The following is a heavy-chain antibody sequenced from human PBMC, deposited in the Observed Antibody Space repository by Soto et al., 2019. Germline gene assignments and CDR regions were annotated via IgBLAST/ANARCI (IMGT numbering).Heavy chain of an antibody. Sequence: ASVKVSCKASGYTFTSYAMHWVRQAPGQRLEWMGWINAGNGNTKYSQKFQGRVTITRDTSASTAYMELSSLTSEDTAVYYCARDDSGFSGSHYIDYFNYWGQGTLVTVSS. J-gene: IGHJ4*02. V-gene: IGHV1-3*01. CDR1: GYTFTSYA. CDR3: ARDDSGFSGSHYIDYFNY. D-gene: IGHD1-26*01. CDR2: INAGNGNT.